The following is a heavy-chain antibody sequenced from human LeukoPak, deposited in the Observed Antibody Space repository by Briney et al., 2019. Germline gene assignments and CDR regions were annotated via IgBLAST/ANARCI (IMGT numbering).Heavy chain of an antibody. CDR3: ARVILVWGSYRSPDYFDY. D-gene: IGHD3-16*02. CDR1: GGSISSSSYY. Sequence: LETLSLTCTVSGGSISSSSYYWGWIRQPPGKGLEWIGSIYYSGSTYYNPSLKSRVTISVDTSKNQFSLKLSSVTAADTAVYYCARVILVWGSYRSPDYFDYWGQGTLVTVSS. CDR2: IYYSGST. J-gene: IGHJ4*02. V-gene: IGHV4-39*07.